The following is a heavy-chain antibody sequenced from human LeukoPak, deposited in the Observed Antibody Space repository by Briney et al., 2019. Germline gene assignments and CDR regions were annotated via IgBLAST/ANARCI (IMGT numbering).Heavy chain of an antibody. V-gene: IGHV3-21*01. CDR2: ISSSSSYI. Sequence: GGSLRLSCAASGFTFSSYAMSWVRQAPGKGLEWVSSISSSSSYIYYADSVKGRFTISRDNAKNSLYLQMNSLRAEDTAVYYCARAEGSALGYYDFWSGYYPPFHFDYWGQGTLVTVSS. D-gene: IGHD3-3*01. CDR1: GFTFSSYA. CDR3: ARAEGSALGYYDFWSGYYPPFHFDY. J-gene: IGHJ4*02.